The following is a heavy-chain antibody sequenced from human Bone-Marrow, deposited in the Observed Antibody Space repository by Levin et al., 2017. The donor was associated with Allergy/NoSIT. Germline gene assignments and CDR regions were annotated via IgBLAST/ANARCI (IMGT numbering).Heavy chain of an antibody. Sequence: GGSLRLSCAASGFTFSTYSMNWVRQAPGKGLEWISYISSSSGTIYYADSVKGRFTISRDNAKNSLYLQMSSLRDEDTAVYYCARGYCSGDTCYYFDYWGQGTLVTVSS. CDR1: GFTFSTYS. V-gene: IGHV3-48*02. CDR3: ARGYCSGDTCYYFDY. D-gene: IGHD2-15*01. J-gene: IGHJ4*02. CDR2: ISSSSGTI.